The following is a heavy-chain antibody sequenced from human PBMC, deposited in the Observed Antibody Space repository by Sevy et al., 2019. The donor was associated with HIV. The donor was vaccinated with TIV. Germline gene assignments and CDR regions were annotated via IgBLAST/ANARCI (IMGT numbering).Heavy chain of an antibody. CDR2: IKQDGSEK. CDR1: GFSFSWYW. CDR3: ATKGGSRTKDAFDT. V-gene: IGHV3-7*01. D-gene: IGHD3-10*01. J-gene: IGHJ3*02. Sequence: GGSLRLSCAASGFSFSWYWMSWVRQTPAKGMERVANIKQDGSEKNYVDSVKGRFNISRDNAKNSLYLQMNSLRVDDTAVYYCATKGGSRTKDAFDTWGQGTMVTVSS.